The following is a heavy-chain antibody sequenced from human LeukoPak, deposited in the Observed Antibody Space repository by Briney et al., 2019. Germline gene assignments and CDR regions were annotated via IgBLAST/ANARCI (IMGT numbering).Heavy chain of an antibody. CDR2: ISYDGSNK. CDR3: AKASYGSGSYTAFDI. V-gene: IGHV3-30*18. D-gene: IGHD3-10*01. CDR1: GFTFSSYG. J-gene: IGHJ3*02. Sequence: GGSLRLSCAASGFTFSSYGMHWVRQAPGKGLEWVAVISYDGSNKYYADSVKGRFTISRDNSKNTLYLQMNSLRAEDTAVYYCAKASYGSGSYTAFDIWGQGTMVTVSS.